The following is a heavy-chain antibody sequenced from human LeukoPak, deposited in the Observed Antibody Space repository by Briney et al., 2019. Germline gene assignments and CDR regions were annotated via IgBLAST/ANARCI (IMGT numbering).Heavy chain of an antibody. D-gene: IGHD6-13*01. CDR3: ARDSRGYSSSWYSDY. CDR2: IYYSGST. V-gene: IGHV4-39*07. J-gene: IGHJ4*02. CDR1: GGSISSSSYY. Sequence: PSETLSLTCTISGGSISSSSYYWGWIRQPPGKGLEWIGSIYYSGSTYYNPSLKSRVTISVDTSKNQFSLKLSSVTAADTAVYYCARDSRGYSSSWYSDYWGQGTLVTVSS.